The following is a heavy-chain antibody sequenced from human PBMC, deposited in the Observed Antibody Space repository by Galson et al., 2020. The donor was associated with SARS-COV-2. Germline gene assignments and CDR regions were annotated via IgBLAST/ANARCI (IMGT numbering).Heavy chain of an antibody. Sequence: ETLSLTCTVSGGSISSSSYYWGWIRQPPGEGLEWIGSIYYSESNYYNPSLTSRVTMSVDTSKNQFSLKLSSVTAADTAVYYCARQILTGYYSFYYFDYWGQGTLVTVSS. CDR3: ARQILTGYYSFYYFDY. CDR1: GGSISSSSYY. J-gene: IGHJ4*02. CDR2: IYYSESN. V-gene: IGHV4-39*01. D-gene: IGHD3-9*01.